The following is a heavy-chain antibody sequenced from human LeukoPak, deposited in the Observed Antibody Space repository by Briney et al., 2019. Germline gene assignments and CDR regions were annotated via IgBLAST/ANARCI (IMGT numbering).Heavy chain of an antibody. CDR1: GGSISSSNW. CDR3: ARDPNYDFWSGYYTIDAFDI. V-gene: IGHV4-4*02. CDR2: IYHSGST. J-gene: IGHJ3*02. Sequence: SGTLSLTCAVSGGSISSSNWWSWVRQPPGKGLEWIGEIYHSGSTNYNPSLKSRVTISVDKSKNQFSLKLSSVTAADTAVYYCARDPNYDFWSGYYTIDAFDIWGQGTMVTVSS. D-gene: IGHD3-3*01.